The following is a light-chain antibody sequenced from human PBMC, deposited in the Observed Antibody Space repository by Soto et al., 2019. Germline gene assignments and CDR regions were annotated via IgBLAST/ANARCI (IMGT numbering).Light chain of an antibody. Sequence: QSALTQPASVSGCPGQSITISCTGTSSDIGAYNYVSWYQQHPGKAPKLMIYGVTNRPSGVSNRFSGSKSGNTASLTISGLQAEDEADYYCSSYTTSSTLGFGGGTKLTVL. CDR2: GVT. CDR1: SSDIGAYNY. CDR3: SSYTTSSTLG. V-gene: IGLV2-14*01. J-gene: IGLJ2*01.